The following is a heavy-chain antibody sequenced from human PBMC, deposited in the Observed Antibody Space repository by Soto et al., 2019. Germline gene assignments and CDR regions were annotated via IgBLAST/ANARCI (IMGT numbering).Heavy chain of an antibody. J-gene: IGHJ3*01. D-gene: IGHD3-22*01. V-gene: IGHV4-31*03. CDR2: IHYSGNT. Sequence: QVQLQESGPGLVKPSQTLSLTCTVSGGSINSDGYYWSWIRQHPGKGMEGIGYIHYSGNTYYNPSLKSRITISIDTSKNQFSLQMSSVTVADKAVYFCARDSLDSSGNFMRHPDAFDVWGQGTGVAVSS. CDR3: ARDSLDSSGNFMRHPDAFDV. CDR1: GGSINSDGYY.